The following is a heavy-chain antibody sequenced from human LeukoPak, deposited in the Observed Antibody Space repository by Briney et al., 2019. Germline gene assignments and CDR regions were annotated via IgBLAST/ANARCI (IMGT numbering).Heavy chain of an antibody. Sequence: SETLSLTCTVSGGSISSYYWSWIRQPAGKGLEWIGRIYTSGSTNYNPSLRSQVTMSVDTSKNQFSLKLSSVGAADTAVYYGARVYYSRFDPWGQGTLVTVCS. CDR3: ARVYYSRFDP. CDR2: IYTSGST. V-gene: IGHV4-4*07. D-gene: IGHD3-10*01. CDR1: GGSISSYY. J-gene: IGHJ5*02.